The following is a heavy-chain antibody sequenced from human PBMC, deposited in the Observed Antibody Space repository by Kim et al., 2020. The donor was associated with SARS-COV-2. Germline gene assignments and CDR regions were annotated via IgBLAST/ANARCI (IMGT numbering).Heavy chain of an antibody. CDR3: ARDRRGYGDHGWFDP. D-gene: IGHD4-17*01. CDR2: IYYSGST. CDR1: GGSISSGGYY. Sequence: SETLSLTCTVSGGSISSGGYYWSWIRQHPGKGLEWIGYIYYSGSTYYNPSLKSRVTISVDTSKNQFSLKLSSVTAADTAVYYCARDRRGYGDHGWFDPWGQGTLVTVSS. J-gene: IGHJ5*02. V-gene: IGHV4-31*03.